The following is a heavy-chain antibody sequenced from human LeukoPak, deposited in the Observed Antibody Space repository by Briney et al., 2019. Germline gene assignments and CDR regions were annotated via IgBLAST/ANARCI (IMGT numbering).Heavy chain of an antibody. V-gene: IGHV3-30-3*01. CDR3: ARAYTMEPDY. D-gene: IGHD3-10*01. Sequence: GGSLRLSCAASGFTFSSYAMHWDRQAPGKGLEWVAVISYDGSNKYYADSVKGRFTISRDNSKNTLYLQMNSLRAEDTAVYYCARAYTMEPDYWGQGTLVTVSS. J-gene: IGHJ4*02. CDR2: ISYDGSNK. CDR1: GFTFSSYA.